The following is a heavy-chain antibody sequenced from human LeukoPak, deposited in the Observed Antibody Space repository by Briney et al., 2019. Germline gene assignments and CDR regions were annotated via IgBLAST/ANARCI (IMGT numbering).Heavy chain of an antibody. Sequence: SETLSLTCTVSGGSISSTSYYWGWIRQPPGKGLEWIGSIYYSGSTYYNPSLKSRVTISVDTSKNQFSLKLSSVTAADTAVYYCARHRRGSSSWLPSHDRWFDPWGQGTLVTVSS. CDR1: GGSISSTSYY. CDR3: ARHRRGSSSWLPSHDRWFDP. D-gene: IGHD6-13*01. J-gene: IGHJ5*02. CDR2: IYYSGST. V-gene: IGHV4-39*01.